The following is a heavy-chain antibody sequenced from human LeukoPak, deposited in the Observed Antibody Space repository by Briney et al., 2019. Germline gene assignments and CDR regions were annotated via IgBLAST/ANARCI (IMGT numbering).Heavy chain of an antibody. D-gene: IGHD3-22*01. Sequence: GGSLRLSCAASGFTFSSYGMHWVRQAPGKGLVWVSRINSDGSSTSYADSVKGRFTISRDNAKNTLYLQMNSLRAEDTAVYYCAREVRRYYYDSSGYTNSNWFDPWGQGTLVTVSS. J-gene: IGHJ5*02. CDR1: GFTFSSYG. CDR2: INSDGSST. CDR3: AREVRRYYYDSSGYTNSNWFDP. V-gene: IGHV3-74*01.